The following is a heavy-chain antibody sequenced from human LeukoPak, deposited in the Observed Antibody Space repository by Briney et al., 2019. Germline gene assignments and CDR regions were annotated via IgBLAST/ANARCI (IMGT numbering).Heavy chain of an antibody. J-gene: IGHJ4*02. CDR3: ASIAGDSSSWYRAYYFDY. CDR2: INRGGST. CDR1: AFTFSGYY. V-gene: IGHV4-34*01. D-gene: IGHD6-13*01. Sequence: SETLSLTCAVYAFTFSGYYWSRHRQPPGQGLEWSGEINRGGSTNYSPSLKSRVTISVDTSKNQFSLKLSSVTAADTAVYYCASIAGDSSSWYRAYYFDYWGQGTLVTVSS.